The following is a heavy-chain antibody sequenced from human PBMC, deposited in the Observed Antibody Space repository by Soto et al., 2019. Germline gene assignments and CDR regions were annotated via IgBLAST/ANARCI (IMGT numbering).Heavy chain of an antibody. CDR3: AKARGVTTRDFDN. CDR1: GDSFSNSA. V-gene: IGHV1-69*01. Sequence: QVQLVQSGAEVKRPGSSMKVACKVSGDSFSNSAINWVRQAPGQGLEWMGGIIPYFGAGDAAPTFQGRVTIIADDATRTVYMELTNMRHEDTAVYYCAKARGVTTRDFDNWGQGTLVTVS. D-gene: IGHD3-3*01. CDR2: IIPYFGAG. J-gene: IGHJ4*02.